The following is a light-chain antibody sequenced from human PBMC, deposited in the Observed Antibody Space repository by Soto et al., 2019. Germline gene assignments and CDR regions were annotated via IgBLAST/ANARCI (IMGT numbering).Light chain of an antibody. CDR1: NGDVGGYNY. V-gene: IGLV2-14*01. Sequence: QSALTQPASVSGSPGQSITISCAGTNGDVGGYNYVSWYQQHPGKAPKLIIYEVSNWPSGVSHRFSGSKSGNTASLTISGLQAEDDGDYYCSSYTTSGTLVFGGGTKVTVL. CDR2: EVS. J-gene: IGLJ3*02. CDR3: SSYTTSGTLV.